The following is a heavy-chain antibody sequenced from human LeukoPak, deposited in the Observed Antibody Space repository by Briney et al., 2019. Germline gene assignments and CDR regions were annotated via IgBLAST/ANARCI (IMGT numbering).Heavy chain of an antibody. Sequence: AGGSLRLSCAASGFTFDDYGMSWVRQAPGKGLEWVSVIYSGGSTYYADSVKGRFTISRDNSKNTLYLQMNSLRAEDTAVYYCAKDSGPVDYWGQGTLVTVSS. CDR3: AKDSGPVDY. J-gene: IGHJ4*02. V-gene: IGHV3-66*01. CDR1: GFTFDDYG. CDR2: IYSGGST.